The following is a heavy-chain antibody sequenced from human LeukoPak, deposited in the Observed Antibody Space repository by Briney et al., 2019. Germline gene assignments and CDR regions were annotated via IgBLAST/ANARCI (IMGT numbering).Heavy chain of an antibody. CDR1: GFTFSDYY. CDR2: ISSSGSTI. Sequence: PGGSLRLSCAASGFTFSDYYMSWIRQAPGKGLEWVSYISSSGSTIYYADSVKGRFTISRDNAKNSLYLQMNSLRAEDTAVYYCAREAGRRRPIGKYYYYGMDVWGQGTTVTVSS. CDR3: AREAGRRRPIGKYYYYGMDV. J-gene: IGHJ6*02. V-gene: IGHV3-11*01. D-gene: IGHD2-15*01.